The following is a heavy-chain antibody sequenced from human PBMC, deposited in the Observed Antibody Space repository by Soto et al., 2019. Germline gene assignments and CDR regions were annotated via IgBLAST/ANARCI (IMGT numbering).Heavy chain of an antibody. V-gene: IGHV4-59*01. D-gene: IGHD6-19*01. J-gene: IGHJ4*02. CDR1: GGSISSYY. Sequence: SETLSLTCTVSGGSISSYYWSWIRQPPGKGLEWIGYIYYSGSTNYNPSLKSRVTISVDTSKNQFSLKLSSVTAADTAVYYCALAGTRTRFDYWGQGTLVTVSS. CDR3: ALAGTRTRFDY. CDR2: IYYSGST.